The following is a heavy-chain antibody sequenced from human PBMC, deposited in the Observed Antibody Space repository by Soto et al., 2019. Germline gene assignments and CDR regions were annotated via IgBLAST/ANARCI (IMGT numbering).Heavy chain of an antibody. D-gene: IGHD2-15*01. CDR3: ARSTTRPRSNIVVVVAATGAFDI. V-gene: IGHV4-4*07. CDR2: IYTSGST. CDR1: GGSISSYY. Sequence: PSETLSLTCTVSGGSISSYYWTGSRKPAGRGLEWIGRIYTSGSTNYNPSLKSRVTMSVDTSKNQFSLKLSSVTAADTAVYYCARSTTRPRSNIVVVVAATGAFDIWGQGTMVTVSS. J-gene: IGHJ3*02.